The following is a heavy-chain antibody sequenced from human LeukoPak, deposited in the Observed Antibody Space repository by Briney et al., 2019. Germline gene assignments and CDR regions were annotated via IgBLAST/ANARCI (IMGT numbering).Heavy chain of an antibody. D-gene: IGHD6-6*01. J-gene: IGHJ6*03. CDR3: ARSIAARYYYYYMDV. CDR2: VSSSSSTI. CDR1: GFTFSSYS. V-gene: IGHV3-48*04. Sequence: GGSLRLSCAASGFTFSSYSMNWVRQAPGKGLEWVSYVSSSSSTIYYADSVKGRFTISRDNAKNSLYLQMNSLRAEDTAVYYCARSIAARYYYYYMDVWGKGTTVTVSS.